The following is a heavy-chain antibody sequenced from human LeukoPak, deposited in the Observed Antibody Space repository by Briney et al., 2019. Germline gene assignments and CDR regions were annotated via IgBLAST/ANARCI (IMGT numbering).Heavy chain of an antibody. V-gene: IGHV5-51*01. CDR2: IYPGDSDT. CDR3: ARYYYDSGGYYSDTFDI. CDR1: GYIFTRFW. J-gene: IGHJ3*02. D-gene: IGHD3-22*01. Sequence: GESLKISCKGSGYIFTRFWIGWVRQMPGKGLEGMGIIYPGDSDTKYSPSFQGQVTISADQSVSTAYLQWSSLKASDTAMYYCARYYYDSGGYYSDTFDIWGQGTMVTVTS.